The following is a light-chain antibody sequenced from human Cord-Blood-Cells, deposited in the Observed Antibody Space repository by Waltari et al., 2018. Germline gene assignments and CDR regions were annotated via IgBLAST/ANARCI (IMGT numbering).Light chain of an antibody. Sequence: DIQLTQSPSFLSASVGARVTITCRASQGISSYLAWYQQKPGKAPKLLIYAASTLQSGVPSRFSGSGSGTEFTPTISSLQPEDFATYYCQQLNSYPLTFGGGTKVEIK. J-gene: IGKJ4*01. CDR3: QQLNSYPLT. CDR1: QGISSY. V-gene: IGKV1-9*01. CDR2: AAS.